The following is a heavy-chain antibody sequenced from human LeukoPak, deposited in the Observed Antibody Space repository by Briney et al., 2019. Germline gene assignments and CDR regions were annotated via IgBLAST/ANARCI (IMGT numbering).Heavy chain of an antibody. J-gene: IGHJ4*02. CDR1: GGSISSSSYY. Sequence: SETLSLTCTVSGGSISSSSYYWGWIRQPPGKGLEWIGSIYYSGSTYYNPSLKSRVTISVDTSKNQFSLKLSSVTAADTAVYYCARDLLTGTNTKHFDYWGQGTLVTVSS. D-gene: IGHD1-7*01. CDR2: IYYSGST. V-gene: IGHV4-39*07. CDR3: ARDLLTGTNTKHFDY.